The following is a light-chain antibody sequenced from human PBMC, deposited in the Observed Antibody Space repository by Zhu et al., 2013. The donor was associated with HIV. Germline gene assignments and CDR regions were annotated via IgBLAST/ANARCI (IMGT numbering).Light chain of an antibody. Sequence: ERVMTQSPATLSVSPGERATLSCRASQTVNINLAWYQQRPGQAPSLLIHGASSRATGIPDRFSGSGSGTDFTLTISRLEPEDFAVYFCHQYGTSPYTFGQGTKLEIK. J-gene: IGKJ2*01. CDR3: HQYGTSPYT. CDR1: QTVNIN. CDR2: GAS. V-gene: IGKV3-20*01.